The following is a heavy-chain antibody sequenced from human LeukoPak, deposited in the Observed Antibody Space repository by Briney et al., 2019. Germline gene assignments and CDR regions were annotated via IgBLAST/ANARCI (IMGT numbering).Heavy chain of an antibody. D-gene: IGHD1-26*01. V-gene: IGHV4-39*01. CDR3: AGPSSGSYYY. CDR2: IYYSGST. Sequence: SETLSLTCTVSGGSIYTSSYYWGWIRQPPGKGLEWIGSIYYSGSTYYNPSLKSRVTISVDTSKNQFPLKLSSVTAADTAVYYCAGPSSGSYYYWGQGTLVTVSS. J-gene: IGHJ4*02. CDR1: GGSIYTSSYY.